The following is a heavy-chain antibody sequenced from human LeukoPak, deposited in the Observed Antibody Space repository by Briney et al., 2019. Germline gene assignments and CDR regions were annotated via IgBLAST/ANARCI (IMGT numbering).Heavy chain of an antibody. CDR3: ARGGNLYCSATSCYDFDY. CDR1: GFTLSRYS. V-gene: IGHV3-21*01. Sequence: GGTLRLSCAASGFTLSRYSMNWVRQAPGKGLEWVSSISSSSSYIYYGDSVKGRFTISRDNAKNSLYLQINSLRAEDTAVYYCARGGNLYCSATSCYDFDYRGQGTLVTVSS. CDR2: ISSSSSYI. J-gene: IGHJ4*02. D-gene: IGHD2-2*01.